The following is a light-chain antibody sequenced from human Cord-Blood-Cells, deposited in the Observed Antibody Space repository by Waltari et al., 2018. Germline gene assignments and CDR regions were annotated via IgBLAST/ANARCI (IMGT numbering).Light chain of an antibody. CDR2: STN. Sequence: QTVVTQEPSFSVSPGGTVPLTCGLSSGLLSPRYYPSWYQQTPGQAPRTLIYSTNTRSSGVPDRFSGSILGNKAALTITGAQADDESDYYCVLYMGSGIWVFGGGTKLTVL. CDR3: VLYMGSGIWV. CDR1: SGLLSPRYY. J-gene: IGLJ2*01. V-gene: IGLV8-61*01.